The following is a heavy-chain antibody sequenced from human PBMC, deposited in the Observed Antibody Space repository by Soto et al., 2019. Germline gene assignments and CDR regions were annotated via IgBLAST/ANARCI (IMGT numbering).Heavy chain of an antibody. D-gene: IGHD2-21*02. V-gene: IGHV2-5*02. J-gene: IGHJ6*02. CDR2: IYWDDDK. Sequence: QITLKESGPTLVKPTQTLTLTCTFSGLSLTTTGVGVGWIRQPPGTALEWLALIYWDDDKRYSPSLKSRLTITKDTSKNQVGLTMTNMDPVDTATYYCVQSRCGGDCLQSYSSHSYYGLDVWGQGTTVTVSS. CDR3: VQSRCGGDCLQSYSSHSYYGLDV. CDR1: GLSLTTTGVG.